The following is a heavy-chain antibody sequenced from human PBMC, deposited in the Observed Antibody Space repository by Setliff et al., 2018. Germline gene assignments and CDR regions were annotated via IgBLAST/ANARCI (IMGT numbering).Heavy chain of an antibody. CDR3: ARTCSGSGCYAGLES. D-gene: IGHD2-15*01. J-gene: IGHJ4*02. CDR2: IYTDGTIT. V-gene: IGHV3-74*01. Sequence: PGGSLRLSCAASGFTFTNYWMHWVRQAPGKGLVWVSRIYTDGTITSYADSVKGRFTISRDNAENSLYLQMNSLRAEDTAVYYCARTCSGSGCYAGLESWGQGTPVTVSS. CDR1: GFTFTNYW.